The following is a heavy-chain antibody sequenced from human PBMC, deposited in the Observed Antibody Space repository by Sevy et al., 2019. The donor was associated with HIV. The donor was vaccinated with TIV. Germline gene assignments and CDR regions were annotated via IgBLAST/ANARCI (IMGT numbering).Heavy chain of an antibody. CDR2: IYPGDSDT. J-gene: IGHJ3*02. Sequence: GESLKISCKGSGYSFTSYWIGWVRQMPGKGLEWMGIIYPGDSDTRYSPSFQGQVTISADKSISTAYLQWSSLKASDTAMYYCASPYPGGDGWSSSLKPSDAFDIWGQGTMVTVSS. CDR3: ASPYPGGDGWSSSLKPSDAFDI. V-gene: IGHV5-51*01. D-gene: IGHD6-19*01. CDR1: GYSFTSYW.